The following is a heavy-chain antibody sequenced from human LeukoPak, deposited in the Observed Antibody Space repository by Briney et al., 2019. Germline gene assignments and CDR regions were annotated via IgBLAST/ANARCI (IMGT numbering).Heavy chain of an antibody. CDR2: ISSSGSTI. D-gene: IGHD6-13*01. Sequence: GGSLRLSCAASGFTFSSYEMNWVRQAPGKGLEWVSYISSSGSTIYYADSVKGRFTISRDNAKNSLYLQMNSLRAEDTAVYYCARVLPTAAAGGCFDYWGQGTLVTVSS. CDR1: GFTFSSYE. CDR3: ARVLPTAAAGGCFDY. V-gene: IGHV3-48*03. J-gene: IGHJ4*02.